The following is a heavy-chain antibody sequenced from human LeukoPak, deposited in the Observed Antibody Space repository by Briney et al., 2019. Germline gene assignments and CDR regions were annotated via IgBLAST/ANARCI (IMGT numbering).Heavy chain of an antibody. V-gene: IGHV1-69*13. CDR1: GGTFSSYA. D-gene: IGHD5-18*01. CDR3: ARETAMVAVDYYGMDV. CDR2: IIPIFGTA. J-gene: IGHJ6*02. Sequence: ASVKVSCKASGGTFSSYAISWVRQAPGQGLEWMGGIIPIFGTANYAQKFQGRVTITADESTSTAYMELSSLRSEDTAVYYCARETAMVAVDYYGMDVWGQGTTVTVSS.